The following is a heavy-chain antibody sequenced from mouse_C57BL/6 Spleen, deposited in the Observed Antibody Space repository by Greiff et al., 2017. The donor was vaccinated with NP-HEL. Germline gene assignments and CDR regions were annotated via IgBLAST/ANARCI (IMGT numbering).Heavy chain of an antibody. V-gene: IGHV1-53*01. D-gene: IGHD2-4*01. CDR1: GYTFTSYW. J-gene: IGHJ1*03. CDR2: INPSNGGT. Sequence: QVQLKQSGAELAKPGASVKLSCKASGYTFTSYWMHWVKQRPGQGLEWIGIINPSNGGTTYNEKFKSKATLTVATSSSTAYMQLSILTSEDSAVYYCARNLYDYDLGWYFDVWGTGTTVTVSS. CDR3: ARNLYDYDLGWYFDV.